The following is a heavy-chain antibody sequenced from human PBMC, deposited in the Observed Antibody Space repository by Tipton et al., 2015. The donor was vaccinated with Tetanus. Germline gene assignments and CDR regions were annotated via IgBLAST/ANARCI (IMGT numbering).Heavy chain of an antibody. CDR3: AAIEYSSSSSNAFDI. V-gene: IGHV3-30*03. D-gene: IGHD6-6*01. Sequence: QLVQSGGGVVQPGRSLRLSCAASGFTFSSYGMHWVRQAPGKGLEWVAVISYDGSNKYYADSVKGRFTISRDNSKNTLYLQMNSLRAEDTAVYYCAAIEYSSSSSNAFDIWGQGTMVTVSS. CDR1: GFTFSSYG. J-gene: IGHJ3*02. CDR2: ISYDGSNK.